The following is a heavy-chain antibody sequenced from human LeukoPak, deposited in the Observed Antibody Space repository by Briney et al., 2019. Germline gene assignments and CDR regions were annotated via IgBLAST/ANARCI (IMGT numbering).Heavy chain of an antibody. CDR1: GFTFSSYG. J-gene: IGHJ3*02. CDR3: AKDKWRVFNAFDI. V-gene: IGHV3-30*18. CDR2: ISYDGSNK. D-gene: IGHD2-8*01. Sequence: GGSLRLSCAASGFTFSSYGMHWVRQAPGKGLEWVAVISYDGSNKYYADSVKGRFTISRDYSKNTLYLQMNSLRAEDTAVYYCAKDKWRVFNAFDIWGQGTMVTVSS.